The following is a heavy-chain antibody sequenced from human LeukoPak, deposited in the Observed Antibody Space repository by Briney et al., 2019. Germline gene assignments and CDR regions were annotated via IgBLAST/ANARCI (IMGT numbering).Heavy chain of an antibody. CDR3: ASSYGDPDY. CDR1: GGSISSYY. D-gene: IGHD4-17*01. V-gene: IGHV4-59*08. Sequence: SETLSLTCSVSGGSISSYYWTWIRQPPGKGLEWIGHIYSTGRTNYNPSLKSRVSISIDTSKNQFSLKLRSVTAADTAVYYCASSYGDPDYWGQGTLVTVSS. CDR2: IYSTGRT. J-gene: IGHJ4*02.